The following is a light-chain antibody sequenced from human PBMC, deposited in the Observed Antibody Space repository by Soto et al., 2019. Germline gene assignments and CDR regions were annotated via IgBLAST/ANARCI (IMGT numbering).Light chain of an antibody. CDR3: CSYAGSSAYV. J-gene: IGLJ1*01. Sequence: QSALTQPASVSGSPGRSITISCTGTSSDVGSYNLVSWYQQDPGKAPKPMIYEGSKRPSGVSNRFSGSKSGNTASLTISGLQAEDEADYYCCSYAGSSAYVFGTGTKVTVL. V-gene: IGLV2-23*01. CDR2: EGS. CDR1: SSDVGSYNL.